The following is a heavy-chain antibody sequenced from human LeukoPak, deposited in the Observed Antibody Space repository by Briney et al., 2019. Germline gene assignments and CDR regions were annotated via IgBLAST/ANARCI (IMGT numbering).Heavy chain of an antibody. J-gene: IGHJ5*02. Sequence: PGASLQISFRAFGKRFITNWIGWVRHVPGKGLEWMGVIYPGDSDTRYSPSFQGQVTMSADKSINTAYLQWSSLKASDTATYFCARHLRPGDHNERWFAPWGQGTLVTVSS. CDR3: ARHLRPGDHNERWFAP. D-gene: IGHD7-27*01. V-gene: IGHV5-51*01. CDR2: IYPGDSDT. CDR1: GKRFITNW.